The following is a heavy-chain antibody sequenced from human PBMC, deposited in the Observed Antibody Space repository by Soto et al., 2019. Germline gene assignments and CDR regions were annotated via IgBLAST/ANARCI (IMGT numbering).Heavy chain of an antibody. CDR1: GCSCTSYW. V-gene: IGHV5-51*01. CDR2: IYPGDSDT. J-gene: IGHJ6*02. Sequence: ESLKISCKGSGCSCTSYWIGGVRQMTWKGLEWMGIIYPGDSDTRYSPSFQGQVTISADKSISTVYLQWSSLKASDTAMYYFARHRGRFVLEWLSYGMDVWGQGTTVTVSS. CDR3: ARHRGRFVLEWLSYGMDV. D-gene: IGHD3-3*01.